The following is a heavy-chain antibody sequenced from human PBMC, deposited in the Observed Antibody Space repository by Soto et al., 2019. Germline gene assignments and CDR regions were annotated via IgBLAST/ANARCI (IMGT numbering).Heavy chain of an antibody. D-gene: IGHD3-22*01. V-gene: IGHV1-18*01. CDR1: GYTFTSYG. CDR3: ARDPLTVTYYYDSSGYRFDY. Sequence: ASVKVSCQASGYTFTSYGISWVRQAPGQGLEWMGWISAYNGNTNYAQKLQGRVTMTTDTSTSTAYMELRSLRSDDTAVYYCARDPLTVTYYYDSSGYRFDYWGQGTLVTVS. J-gene: IGHJ4*02. CDR2: ISAYNGNT.